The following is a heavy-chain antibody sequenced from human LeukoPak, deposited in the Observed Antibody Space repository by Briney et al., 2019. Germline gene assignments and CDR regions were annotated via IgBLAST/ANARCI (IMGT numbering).Heavy chain of an antibody. D-gene: IGHD3-22*01. J-gene: IGHJ4*02. CDR2: FDPEDGET. CDR3: ATLTYYYDSSGYYNYFDY. CDR1: GYTLTELS. V-gene: IGHV1-24*01. Sequence: VASVKVSCKVSGYTLTELSMHWVRQAPGKGLEWMGGFDPEDGETIYAQKFQGRVTMTEDTSTDTAYMELSSLGSEDTAVYYCATLTYYYDSSGYYNYFDYWGQGTLVTVSS.